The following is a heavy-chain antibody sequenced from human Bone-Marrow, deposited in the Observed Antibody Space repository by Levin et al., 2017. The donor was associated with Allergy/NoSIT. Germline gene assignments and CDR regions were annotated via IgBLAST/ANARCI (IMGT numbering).Heavy chain of an antibody. J-gene: IGHJ5*02. CDR2: INHSGST. Sequence: SQTLSLTCAVYGGSFRGYYWSWIRQPPGKGLEWIGEINHSGSTNYNPSLKSRVTISVDTSKNQFSLKLSSVTAADTAVYYCARGGITMIVVVRGWFDPWGQGTLVTVSS. CDR1: GGSFRGYY. D-gene: IGHD3-22*01. CDR3: ARGGITMIVVVRGWFDP. V-gene: IGHV4-34*01.